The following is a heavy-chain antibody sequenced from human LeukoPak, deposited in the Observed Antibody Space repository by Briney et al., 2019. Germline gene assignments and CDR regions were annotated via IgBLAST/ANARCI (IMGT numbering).Heavy chain of an antibody. V-gene: IGHV4-39*07. Sequence: SETLSLTCTVSGGSISSSSYYWGWIRQPPGKGLEWIGEINHSGSTNYNPSLKSRVTISVDTSKNQFSLKLSSVTAADTAVYYCARRTITMVRGPRGGWFDPWGQGTLVTVSS. CDR2: INHSGST. D-gene: IGHD3-10*01. CDR1: GGSISSSSYY. J-gene: IGHJ5*02. CDR3: ARRTITMVRGPRGGWFDP.